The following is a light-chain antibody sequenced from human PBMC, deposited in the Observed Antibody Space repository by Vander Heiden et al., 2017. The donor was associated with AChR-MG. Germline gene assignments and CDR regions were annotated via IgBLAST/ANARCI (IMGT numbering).Light chain of an antibody. CDR3: MIWHSSAWV. Sequence: QAVLTQPSSLSASPGASASATCPLRSGINVGTYRIYWYQQKPGSPPQYLLRYKSDSDKQQGSGVPSRFSGSKDASANAGILLISGLQSEDEADYYCMIWHSSAWVFGGGTKLTDL. J-gene: IGLJ3*02. CDR1: SGINVGTYR. CDR2: YKSDSDK. V-gene: IGLV5-45*03.